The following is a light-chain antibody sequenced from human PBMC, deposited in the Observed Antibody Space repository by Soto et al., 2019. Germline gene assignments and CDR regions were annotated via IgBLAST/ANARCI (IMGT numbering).Light chain of an antibody. J-gene: IGKJ5*01. CDR1: QAISSP. V-gene: IGKV1-9*01. CDR3: QQLFDSPIT. Sequence: DIQLTQSPSFLSPSIGESVTITCRASQAISSPLSWYQVKSGRAPKLLIYAASTFESGFPSRFSDTVSGIEFILTINSLQPEEFATYYCQQLFDSPITFGQGTRLEI. CDR2: AAS.